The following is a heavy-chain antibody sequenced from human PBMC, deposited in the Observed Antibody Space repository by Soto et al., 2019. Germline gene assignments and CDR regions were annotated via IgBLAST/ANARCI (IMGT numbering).Heavy chain of an antibody. CDR2: ISYDGSNK. D-gene: IGHD6-13*01. Sequence: GGSLRLSCAASGFTFSSYGMHWVRQAPGKGLEWVAVISYDGSNKYYADSVKGRFTISRDNSKNTLYLQMNSLRAEDTAVYYCAKAASSWYYFDYWGQGTLGTVSS. V-gene: IGHV3-30*18. CDR3: AKAASSWYYFDY. CDR1: GFTFSSYG. J-gene: IGHJ4*02.